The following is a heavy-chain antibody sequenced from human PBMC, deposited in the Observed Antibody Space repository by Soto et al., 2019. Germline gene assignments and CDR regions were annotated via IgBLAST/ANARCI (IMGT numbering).Heavy chain of an antibody. V-gene: IGHV3-13*01. CDR3: ARLTHSDAFEF. CDR2: IGTAGDT. CDR1: GFTFSSYD. D-gene: IGHD3-9*01. Sequence: GGSLRLSCAASGFTFSSYDMHWVRQATGKGLEWVSAIGTAGDTYYPGSVKGRFTISRENAKNSLYLQMNSLRAEDTAVYYCARLTHSDAFEFSGQGSMVTVSS. J-gene: IGHJ3*01.